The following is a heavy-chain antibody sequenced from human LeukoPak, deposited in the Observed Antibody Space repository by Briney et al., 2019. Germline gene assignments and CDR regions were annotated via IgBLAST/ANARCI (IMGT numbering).Heavy chain of an antibody. CDR3: AREDSGSFNNFDH. CDR2: IKQDGSEK. V-gene: IGHV3-7*01. Sequence: GGSLRLSCAAPGFTFSRYWMRWVREAPGKGREGVANIKQDGSEKYYVDSVKGRFTSSRDNAKISLYLQMNSLRAEDTAVYYCAREDSGSFNNFDHWGQGTLVTVSS. CDR1: GFTFSRYW. D-gene: IGHD1-26*01. J-gene: IGHJ4*02.